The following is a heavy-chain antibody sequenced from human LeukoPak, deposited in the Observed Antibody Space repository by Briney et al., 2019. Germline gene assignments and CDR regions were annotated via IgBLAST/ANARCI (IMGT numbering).Heavy chain of an antibody. V-gene: IGHV4-34*01. J-gene: IGHJ6*03. D-gene: IGHD3-16*01. Sequence: SETLSLTCAVYGGSFSGYYWSWIRQPPGKGLEWIGEINHSGSTNYNPSLKSRVTISVDTSKNQFSLKLSSVTAADTAVYYCARGGMITFGGVIYYYYYYMDVWGKGTTVTVSS. CDR1: GGSFSGYY. CDR2: INHSGST. CDR3: ARGGMITFGGVIYYYYYYMDV.